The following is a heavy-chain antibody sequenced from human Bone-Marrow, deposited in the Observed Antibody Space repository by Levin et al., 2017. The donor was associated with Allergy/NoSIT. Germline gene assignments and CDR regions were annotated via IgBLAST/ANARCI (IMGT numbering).Heavy chain of an antibody. J-gene: IGHJ6*02. D-gene: IGHD2-2*02. V-gene: IGHV7-4-1*02. Sequence: ASVKVSCKASGYTFTSYAMNWVRQAPGQGLEWMGWINTNTGNPTYAQGFTGRFVFSLDTSVSTAYLQISSLKAEDTAVYYCARRAEYCSSTSCYTSNYYYYYGMDVWGQGTTVTVSS. CDR1: GYTFTSYA. CDR2: INTNTGNP. CDR3: ARRAEYCSSTSCYTSNYYYYYGMDV.